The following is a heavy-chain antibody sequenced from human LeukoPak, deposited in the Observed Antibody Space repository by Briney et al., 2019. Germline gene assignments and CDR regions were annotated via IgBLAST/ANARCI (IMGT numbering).Heavy chain of an antibody. D-gene: IGHD3-16*01. J-gene: IGHJ2*01. V-gene: IGHV3-74*01. CDR1: GFTFRSYW. CDR2: INSDGSSR. CDR3: ARDFYGYFDL. Sequence: PGGSLRLSCVASGFTFRSYWMHWVRHAPGKGLVWVSRINSDGSSRNYADSVKGRFTISRDNAKNTLYLQMNSLRAEDTAVYYCARDFYGYFDLWGRGTLVTVSS.